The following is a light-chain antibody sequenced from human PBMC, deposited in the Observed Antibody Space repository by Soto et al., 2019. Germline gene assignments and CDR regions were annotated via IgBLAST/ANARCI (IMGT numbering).Light chain of an antibody. Sequence: INPCXASQDIGTYLNWYQHKPGKAPKHLIYAASSLQTGVPSRFTGSGSGTEFTLTIDSLQPEDFATYYCQQSYTTPRITSGQGARLEI. J-gene: IGKJ5*01. CDR3: QQSYTTPRIT. CDR2: AAS. CDR1: QDIGTY. V-gene: IGKV1-39*01.